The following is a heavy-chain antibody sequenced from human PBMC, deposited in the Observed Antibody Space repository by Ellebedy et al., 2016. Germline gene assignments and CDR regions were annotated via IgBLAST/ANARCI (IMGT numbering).Heavy chain of an antibody. D-gene: IGHD2-21*02. CDR1: GGSFSGYY. V-gene: IGHV4-34*01. Sequence: SETLSLTXAVYGGSFSGYYWSWIRQPPGKGLEWIGEINHSGSTNYNPSLKSRVTISVDTSKNQFSLKLSSVTAADTAVYYCARRKKVVTAIRRGAFDIWGQGTMVTVSS. CDR3: ARRKKVVTAIRRGAFDI. J-gene: IGHJ3*02. CDR2: INHSGST.